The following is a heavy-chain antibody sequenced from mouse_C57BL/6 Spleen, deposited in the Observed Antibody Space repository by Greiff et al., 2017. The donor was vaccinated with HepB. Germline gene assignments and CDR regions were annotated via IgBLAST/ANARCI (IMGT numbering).Heavy chain of an antibody. Sequence: QVQLQQSGAELARPGASVKLSCKASGYTFTSYGISWVKQRTGQGLEWIGEIYPRSGNTYYNEKFKGKATLTADKSSSTAYMELRSLTSEDSAVYFCARKGGERAWFAYWGQGTLVTVSA. V-gene: IGHV1-81*01. CDR2: IYPRSGNT. CDR3: ARKGGERAWFAY. J-gene: IGHJ3*01. CDR1: GYTFTSYG.